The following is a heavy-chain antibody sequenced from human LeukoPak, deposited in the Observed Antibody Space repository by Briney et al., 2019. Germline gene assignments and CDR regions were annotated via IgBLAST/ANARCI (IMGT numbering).Heavy chain of an antibody. Sequence: SQTLSLTCTVSGGSISSGSYYWSWIRQPAGKGLEWIGRIYTSGSTNYNPSLKSRVTMSVDTSKNQFSLKLSSVTAADTAVYYCARVRVAVIDAFDIWGQGTMVTVSS. J-gene: IGHJ3*02. CDR3: ARVRVAVIDAFDI. CDR2: IYTSGST. D-gene: IGHD2-21*01. V-gene: IGHV4-61*02. CDR1: GGSISSGSYY.